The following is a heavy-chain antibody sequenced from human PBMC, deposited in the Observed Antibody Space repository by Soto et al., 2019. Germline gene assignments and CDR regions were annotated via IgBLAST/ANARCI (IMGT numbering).Heavy chain of an antibody. D-gene: IGHD2-15*01. CDR2: IYYGGIT. V-gene: IGHV4-31*03. CDR1: GGSISYGSYY. J-gene: IGHJ6*02. Sequence: TRSLTCTVSGGSISYGSYYWGWIRHRPGKGRGWVGYIYYGGITYYNPSLKSRVTISVDSSKNQFSLKLSSVTAADTAVYYCAREATRPCRSGGSSYRPGLMWDVWGQGTTVIVSS. CDR3: AREATRPCRSGGSSYRPGLMWDV.